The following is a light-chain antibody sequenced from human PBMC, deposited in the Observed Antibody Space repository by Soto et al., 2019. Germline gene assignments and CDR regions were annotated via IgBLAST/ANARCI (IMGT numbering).Light chain of an antibody. CDR3: QQYITCPYA. CDR2: EAF. CDR1: QSTSTW. J-gene: IGKJ1*01. Sequence: DIQMTQSPSTLSASVGDRVTITCRASQSTSTWLAWYQQRPGKTPKLLISEAFKLESGVPSRVSGSGSGTEFTLTTSSLQPDDFATYYGQQYITCPYAFGQGTKVEIK. V-gene: IGKV1-5*03.